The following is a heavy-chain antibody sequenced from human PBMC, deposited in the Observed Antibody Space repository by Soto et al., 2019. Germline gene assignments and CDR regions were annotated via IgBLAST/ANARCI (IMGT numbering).Heavy chain of an antibody. CDR2: ISYDGSNN. D-gene: IGHD1-26*01. J-gene: IGHJ4*02. CDR3: ARDGQWELLSWYFDY. V-gene: IGHV3-30*03. Sequence: QVQLVESGGGVVQPGRSLRLSCAASGFTFSSYGMHWVRQAPGKGLEWVAVISYDGSNNYYGDSVKGRFTISRDDSKKTLYLQMNSLRPEDTAVYLCARDGQWELLSWYFDYWGQGTLVTVSS. CDR1: GFTFSSYG.